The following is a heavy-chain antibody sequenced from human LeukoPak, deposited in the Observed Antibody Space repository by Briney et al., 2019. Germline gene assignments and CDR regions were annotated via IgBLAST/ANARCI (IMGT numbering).Heavy chain of an antibody. Sequence: SGTLSLTCTVSGASISSYYWSWIRQPPGKGLEWIGYIYLSGSINYNPSLKSRVTISVDTSKNQFSLRLSSVTAADTAVYYCARHRYYYDSSGYYYQPWGQGTLVTVSS. J-gene: IGHJ5*02. CDR1: GASISSYY. D-gene: IGHD3-22*01. V-gene: IGHV4-59*01. CDR3: ARHRYYYDSSGYYYQP. CDR2: IYLSGSI.